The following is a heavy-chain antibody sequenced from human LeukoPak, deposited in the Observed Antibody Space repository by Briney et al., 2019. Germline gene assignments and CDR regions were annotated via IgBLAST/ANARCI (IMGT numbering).Heavy chain of an antibody. Sequence: PSETLSLTCTVSGDSISSYYWSWIRQPPGRGLEWIGHIYYSGNTNYYPSLKSRVTISVDTSKNQFSLRLSSVTAADTAVYYCARGRFSVANSWFDPWGQGTLVTVSS. J-gene: IGHJ5*02. D-gene: IGHD3-3*01. V-gene: IGHV4-59*01. CDR2: IYYSGNT. CDR3: ARGRFSVANSWFDP. CDR1: GDSISSYY.